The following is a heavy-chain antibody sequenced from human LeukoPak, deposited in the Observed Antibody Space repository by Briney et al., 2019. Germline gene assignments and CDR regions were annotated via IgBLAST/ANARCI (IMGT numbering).Heavy chain of an antibody. CDR3: AKGRYFGGPN. J-gene: IGHJ4*02. Sequence: GGSPRLSCATSGFAFSTYDMNWVRQAPGKGREWVSGISCGAGEKYYADSVKGRFPISRDTSKNTLFLQMRSVRAGDTTIYYCAKGRYFGGPNWGQGTLVTVSS. V-gene: IGHV3-23*01. D-gene: IGHD3-9*01. CDR1: GFAFSTYD. CDR2: ISCGAGEK.